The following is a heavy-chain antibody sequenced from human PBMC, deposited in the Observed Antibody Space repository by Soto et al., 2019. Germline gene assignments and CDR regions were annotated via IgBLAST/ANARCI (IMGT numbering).Heavy chain of an antibody. D-gene: IGHD1-26*01. CDR2: IYYSGST. CDR3: ASMGQGPRREFDY. Sequence: KPSETLSLTCTVSGGSISSGGYYWSWIRQHPGKGLEWIGYIYYSGSTYYNPSLKSRVTISVDTSKNQFPLKLSSVTAANTAVYYCASMGQGPRREFDYWGQGTLVTVSS. CDR1: GGSISSGGYY. V-gene: IGHV4-31*03. J-gene: IGHJ4*02.